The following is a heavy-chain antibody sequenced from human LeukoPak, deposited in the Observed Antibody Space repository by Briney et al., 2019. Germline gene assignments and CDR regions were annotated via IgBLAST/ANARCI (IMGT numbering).Heavy chain of an antibody. CDR1: GFTFSTYW. CDR2: IWYDGSNT. D-gene: IGHD1-26*01. J-gene: IGHJ5*02. Sequence: PGGSLRLSCAASGFTFSTYWMHWVRQAPGKGLEWVALIWYDGSNTYYADSVRGRFTISRDNSKNTLYLQMNSLRAEDTAIYYCAGDRKSGNFLGEFDHWGQGTLVTVFS. V-gene: IGHV3-33*08. CDR3: AGDRKSGNFLGEFDH.